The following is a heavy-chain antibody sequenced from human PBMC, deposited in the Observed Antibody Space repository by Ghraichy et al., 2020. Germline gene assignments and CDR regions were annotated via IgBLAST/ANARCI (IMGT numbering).Heavy chain of an antibody. J-gene: IGHJ4*02. CDR1: GFTFSSYS. CDR2: ISSSSSYI. D-gene: IGHD2/OR15-2a*01. V-gene: IGHV3-21*01. Sequence: GGSLRLSCAASGFTFSSYSMNWVRQAPGKGLEWVSSISSSSSYIYYADSVKGRFTISRDNAKNSLYLQMNSLRAEDTAVYYCARGGEGGLQPWLSILFDYWGQGTLVTVSS. CDR3: ARGGEGGLQPWLSILFDY.